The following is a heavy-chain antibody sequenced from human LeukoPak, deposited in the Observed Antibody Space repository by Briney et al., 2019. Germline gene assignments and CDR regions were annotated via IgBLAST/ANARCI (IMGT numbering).Heavy chain of an antibody. CDR3: ARDILYYDDY. V-gene: IGHV1-8*01. J-gene: IGHJ4*02. CDR2: MNPNSGNT. D-gene: IGHD2-8*01. Sequence: ASVKVSCKASGYTFTSYDINWVRQATGQGLEWMGWMNPNSGNTDYAQKFQGRVTMTRDTSISTAYMELSRLRSDDTAVYYCARDILYYDDYWGQGTLVTVSS. CDR1: GYTFTSYD.